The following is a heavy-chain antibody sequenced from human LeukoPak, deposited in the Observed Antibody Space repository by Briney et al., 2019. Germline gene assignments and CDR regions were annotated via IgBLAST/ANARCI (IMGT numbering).Heavy chain of an antibody. J-gene: IGHJ6*04. D-gene: IGHD2-15*01. CDR2: INHSGST. V-gene: IGHV4-34*01. CDR3: AREGWSHYGMDV. CDR1: GGSFSGYY. Sequence: SETLSLTCAVYGGSFSGYYWSWIRQPPGKGLEWIGEINHSGSTNYNPSLKSRVTISVDTSKNQFSLKLSSVTAADTAVYYCAREGWSHYGMDVWGKGTTVTVSS.